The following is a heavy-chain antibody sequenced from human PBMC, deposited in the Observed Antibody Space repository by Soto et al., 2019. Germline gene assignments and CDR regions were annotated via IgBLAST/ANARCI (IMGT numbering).Heavy chain of an antibody. CDR1: GGTFSSYA. V-gene: IGHV1-69*13. CDR2: IIPIFGTA. CDR3: ARESSGDYYYYYGMDV. Sequence: GASVRVSCKASGGTFSSYAISWVRQAPGQGLEWMGGIIPIFGTANYAQKFQGRVTITADESTSTAYMELSSLRSEDTAVYYCARESSGDYYYYYGMDVWGQGTKVTVSS. J-gene: IGHJ6*02.